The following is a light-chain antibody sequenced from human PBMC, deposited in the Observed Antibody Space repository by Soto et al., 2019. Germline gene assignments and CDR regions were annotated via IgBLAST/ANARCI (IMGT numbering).Light chain of an antibody. Sequence: NFMLTQPHSVSESPGKTVTISCTRSSGNIASNYVQWYQQRPGSAPTPVIYEDNERPSGVPDRFSGSIDSSSNSASLTISGLKTDDEADYYCQSYQSGNVVFGGGTKLTVL. CDR2: EDN. CDR1: SGNIASNY. CDR3: QSYQSGNVV. J-gene: IGLJ2*01. V-gene: IGLV6-57*04.